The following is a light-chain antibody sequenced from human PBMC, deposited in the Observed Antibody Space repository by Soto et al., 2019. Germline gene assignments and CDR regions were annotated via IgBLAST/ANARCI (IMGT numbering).Light chain of an antibody. J-gene: IGKJ4*01. CDR1: QSVSSN. Sequence: EILMTQSPATLSVSPGERATLSCRASQSVSSNLAWYQQKPGQAPRLLIYGASTRATGIPGRFSGSGSGTEFTLTISSLQSEDFAVYYCQEYNYWHPITFGGGTKVEIK. CDR3: QEYNYWHPIT. CDR2: GAS. V-gene: IGKV3-15*01.